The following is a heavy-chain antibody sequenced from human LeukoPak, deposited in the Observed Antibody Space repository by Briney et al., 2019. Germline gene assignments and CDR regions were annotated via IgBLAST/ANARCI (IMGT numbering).Heavy chain of an antibody. J-gene: IGHJ5*02. CDR3: ARGDGVGPGWFDP. CDR1: GGSISSGGYY. V-gene: IGHV4-31*03. CDR2: IYYSGST. D-gene: IGHD2-8*01. Sequence: SETLSLTCTVSGGSISSGGYYWSWIRQHPGKGLEWIGYIYYSGSTYYNPSLKSRVTISVDTSKNQFSLKLSSVTAADTAVYYCARGDGVGPGWFDPWGQGTLVTVSS.